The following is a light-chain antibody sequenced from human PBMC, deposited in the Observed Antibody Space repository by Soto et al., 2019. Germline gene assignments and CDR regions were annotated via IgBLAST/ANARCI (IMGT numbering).Light chain of an antibody. CDR3: QQYGSSTWT. J-gene: IGKJ1*01. V-gene: IGKV3-20*01. CDR1: QSVSSSY. Sequence: EIVLTQSPGTLSLSPGERATLSCRASQSVSSSYLAWYQQKPGQAPRLLIYGASSRATGIPDRFSGSGSGTDFTLTISSLEPEDFAVYYCQQYGSSTWTFGKGTKVELK. CDR2: GAS.